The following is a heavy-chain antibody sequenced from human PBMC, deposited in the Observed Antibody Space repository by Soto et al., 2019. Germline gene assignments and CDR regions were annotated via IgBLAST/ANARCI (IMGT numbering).Heavy chain of an antibody. Sequence: EVQLLESGGGLVQPGGSLRLSCAASGFTFSSYAMTWFRQAPGKGLEWVSAISGSGTNRYYADSVKGRFTISRDNSKNTLYLQMNSLRAEDTAVYYCAKDRVDYGDYRGLDYWGQGTLVTVSS. D-gene: IGHD4-17*01. J-gene: IGHJ4*02. CDR2: ISGSGTNR. CDR3: AKDRVDYGDYRGLDY. CDR1: GFTFSSYA. V-gene: IGHV3-23*01.